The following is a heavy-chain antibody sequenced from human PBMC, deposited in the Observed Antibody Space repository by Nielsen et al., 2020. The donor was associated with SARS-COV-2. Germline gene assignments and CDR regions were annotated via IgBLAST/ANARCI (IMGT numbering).Heavy chain of an antibody. D-gene: IGHD3-22*01. V-gene: IGHV7-4-1*02. Sequence: WVRQAPGQGLEWMGWINTNTGNPTYAQGFTGRFVFSLDTSVSTAYLQISSLKAEDTAVYYCARTSYYYDSSGYYNYYGMDVWGQATTVTVSS. CDR3: ARTSYYYDSSGYYNYYGMDV. J-gene: IGHJ6*02. CDR2: INTNTGNP.